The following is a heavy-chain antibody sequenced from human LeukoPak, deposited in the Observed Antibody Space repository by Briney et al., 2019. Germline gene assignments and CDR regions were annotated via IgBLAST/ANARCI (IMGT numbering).Heavy chain of an antibody. CDR2: IYTSGST. Sequence: SETLSLTCTVSGGSISSYHWSWIRQPAGKGLEWIGRIYTSGSTNYNPSLKSRVTMSVDTSKNQFSLKLSSVTAADTAVYYCARYSITMVRGVIKGGAVDVWGKGTTVTISS. J-gene: IGHJ6*04. D-gene: IGHD3-10*01. CDR1: GGSISSYH. V-gene: IGHV4-4*07. CDR3: ARYSITMVRGVIKGGAVDV.